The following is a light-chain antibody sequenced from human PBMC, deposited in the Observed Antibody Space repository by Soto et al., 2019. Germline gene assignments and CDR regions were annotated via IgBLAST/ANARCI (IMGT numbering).Light chain of an antibody. CDR3: QQYGRSPFT. Sequence: EMVLTQSPVTLSLSPGERATLSCSASQRITSNFLAWFHQKAGLAPRLLISVASTRASGVPDRFSGGGSGPDFVLTISRLEPEDFAVYYCQQYGRSPFTFGQGTQLQIQ. J-gene: IGKJ2*01. V-gene: IGKV3-20*01. CDR1: QRITSNF. CDR2: VAS.